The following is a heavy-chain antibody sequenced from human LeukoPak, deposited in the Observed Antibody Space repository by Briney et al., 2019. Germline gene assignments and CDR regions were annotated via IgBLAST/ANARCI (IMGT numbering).Heavy chain of an antibody. Sequence: GRSLRLSCAASGFTFSSYAMSWVRQAPGKGLEWVSAISGSGGSTYYADSVKGRFTISRDNSKNTLYLQMNSLRAEDTAVYYCAKDERWELRSAFYYFDYWGQGTLVTVSS. J-gene: IGHJ4*02. CDR3: AKDERWELRSAFYYFDY. V-gene: IGHV3-23*01. CDR2: ISGSGGST. D-gene: IGHD1-26*01. CDR1: GFTFSSYA.